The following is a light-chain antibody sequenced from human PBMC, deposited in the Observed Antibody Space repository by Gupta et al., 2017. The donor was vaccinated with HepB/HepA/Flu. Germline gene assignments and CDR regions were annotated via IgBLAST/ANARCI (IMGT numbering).Light chain of an antibody. V-gene: IGKV1-39*01. CDR2: GAS. J-gene: IGKJ1*01. CDR3: QQRDSARVT. Sequence: DIQLTRSPSALSASVGDRVTITCRASQSINNYLTWQQQKPGKAPKLLIYGASSRKSGVTSRFSGSGYWTYFTRISRLQPEDFATYYCQQRDSARVTFGEGTKVEIK. CDR1: QSINNY.